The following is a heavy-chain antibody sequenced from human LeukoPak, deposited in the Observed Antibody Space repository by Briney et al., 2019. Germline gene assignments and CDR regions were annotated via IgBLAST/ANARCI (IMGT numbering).Heavy chain of an antibody. CDR3: AREEVAGTGIN. CDR1: GGSVSSGSYY. Sequence: SETLSLTCTVSGGSVSSGSYYWSWIRQPPGKGLEWIGYIYYSGSTNYNPSLKSRVTISVDTSKNQFSLKLSSVTAADTAVYYCAREEVAGTGINRGQGTLVTVSS. J-gene: IGHJ4*02. D-gene: IGHD6-19*01. V-gene: IGHV4-61*01. CDR2: IYYSGST.